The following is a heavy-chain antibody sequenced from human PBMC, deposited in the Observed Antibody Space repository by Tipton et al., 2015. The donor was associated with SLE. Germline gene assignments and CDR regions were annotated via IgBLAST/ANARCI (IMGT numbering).Heavy chain of an antibody. CDR2: VYYTGSP. J-gene: IGHJ4*02. Sequence: LRLSCAVSGYSISDDYFWAWIRQAPGVGLEWIGSVYYTGSPYDSPSLQSRVTISVDRSKNQFSLKLRSVTAADTAVYFCARRGGVSRPFVRLRPKPFDSWGQGMVVTVSS. CDR3: ARRGGVSRPFVRLRPKPFDS. CDR1: GYSISDDYF. D-gene: IGHD2-15*01. V-gene: IGHV4-38-2*01.